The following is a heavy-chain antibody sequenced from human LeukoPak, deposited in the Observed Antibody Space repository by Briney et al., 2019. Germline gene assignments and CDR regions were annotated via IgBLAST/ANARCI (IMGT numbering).Heavy chain of an antibody. V-gene: IGHV4-59*01. CDR1: GGSISGYY. CDR3: ARSGGDRVEMPTIIDY. CDR2: IYYSGST. D-gene: IGHD5-24*01. J-gene: IGHJ4*02. Sequence: SETLSLTCTVSGGSISGYYWSWIRQPPGKGLEWIGYIYYSGSTNYNPSLKSRVTISVDTSKNQFSLRLSSVTAADTAVYYCARSGGDRVEMPTIIDYWGQGTLVTVSS.